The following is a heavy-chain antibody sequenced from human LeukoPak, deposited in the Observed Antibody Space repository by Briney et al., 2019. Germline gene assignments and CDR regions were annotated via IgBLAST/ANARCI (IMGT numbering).Heavy chain of an antibody. V-gene: IGHV5-51*01. J-gene: IGHJ4*02. CDR1: GYSFTSYW. CDR3: VRRGPNYYDSSLVRYFDY. Sequence: GESLKISCKGSGYSFTSYWIGWVRQMPGKGLEWMGIIYPGDSDTRYSPSFQGQVTISADKSISTAYLQWSSLKASDTAMYYCVRRGPNYYDSSLVRYFDYWGQGTLVTVSS. D-gene: IGHD3-22*01. CDR2: IYPGDSDT.